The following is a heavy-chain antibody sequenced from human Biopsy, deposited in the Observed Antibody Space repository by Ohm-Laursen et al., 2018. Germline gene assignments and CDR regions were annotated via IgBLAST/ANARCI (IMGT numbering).Heavy chain of an antibody. CDR3: AKSYGDYWGDYYYGLDV. Sequence: SLRLSCAASGFTFSSYAMTWVRQAPGKGLEWVSAFSGSGGSTYYADSVKGRFTISRDNSKNTLHLQMNSLRAEDTAIYYCAKSYGDYWGDYYYGLDVWGQGATVTVSS. J-gene: IGHJ6*02. D-gene: IGHD4-17*01. CDR1: GFTFSSYA. CDR2: FSGSGGST. V-gene: IGHV3-23*01.